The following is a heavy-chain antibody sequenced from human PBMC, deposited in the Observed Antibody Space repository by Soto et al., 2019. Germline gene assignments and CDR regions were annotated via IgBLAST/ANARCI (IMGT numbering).Heavy chain of an antibody. CDR2: IKVDSGYT. CDR1: GYPFIKYG. D-gene: IGHD2-2*02. J-gene: IGHJ5*02. Sequence: QLQLVQSAAEVKKPGASVRVSCKAYGYPFIKYGISWIRQAPEQGLEWMGWIKVDSGYTNYAQKFQGRVTMTADTSSDTAFMELRRLRLDDTAVYFCATSDYTGFDPWGQGTLVSVSS. V-gene: IGHV1-18*04. CDR3: ATSDYTGFDP.